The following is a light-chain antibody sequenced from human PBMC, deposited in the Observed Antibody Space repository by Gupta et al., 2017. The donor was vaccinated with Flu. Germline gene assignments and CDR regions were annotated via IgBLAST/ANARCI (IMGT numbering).Light chain of an antibody. J-gene: IGKJ4*01. Sequence: GDRVTITCRTSEIINTYLNWYQQKPGKAPKLLIYVASHLQSGVSSRFSGSGSGTDFTLTISNIQLEDFATYYCQQSQSTWLTFGGGTKVEI. CDR3: QQSQSTWLT. V-gene: IGKV1-39*01. CDR1: EIINTY. CDR2: VAS.